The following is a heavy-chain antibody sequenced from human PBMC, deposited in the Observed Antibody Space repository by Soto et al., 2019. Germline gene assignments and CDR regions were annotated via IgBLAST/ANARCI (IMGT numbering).Heavy chain of an antibody. Sequence: PSETLSLTCTVSGGSISSYYWSWIRQPPGKGLEWIGYIYYSGSTNYNPSLKSRVTISVDTSKNQFSLKLSSVTAADTAAYYCARDLAGTTGTLGFDPWGQGTLVTVSS. V-gene: IGHV4-59*01. CDR2: IYYSGST. CDR3: ARDLAGTTGTLGFDP. CDR1: GGSISSYY. D-gene: IGHD1-1*01. J-gene: IGHJ5*02.